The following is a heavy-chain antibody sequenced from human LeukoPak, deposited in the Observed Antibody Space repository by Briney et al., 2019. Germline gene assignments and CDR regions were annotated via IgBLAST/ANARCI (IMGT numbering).Heavy chain of an antibody. D-gene: IGHD6-13*01. CDR1: GGSISSGGDY. V-gene: IGHV4-30-2*01. CDR2: IYHSGST. Sequence: SETLSLTCTVSGGSISSGGDYWSWIRQPPGKGLEWIGYIYHSGSTYYNPSLKSRVTISVDRSKNQFSLKLSSVTAADTAVYYCAGVRGGAAAGTLYWGQGTLVTVSS. CDR3: AGVRGGAAAGTLY. J-gene: IGHJ4*02.